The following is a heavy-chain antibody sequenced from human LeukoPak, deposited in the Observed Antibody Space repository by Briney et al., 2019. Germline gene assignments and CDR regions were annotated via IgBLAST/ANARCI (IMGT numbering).Heavy chain of an antibody. Sequence: SETLSLTCAVYGGSFSGYYWSWIRQPPGKELEWIGEINHSGSTNYNPSLKSRVTISVDTSKNQFSLKLSSVTAADTAVYYCARRPFGYSSSCPDDYWGQGTLVTVSS. D-gene: IGHD6-13*01. CDR2: INHSGST. CDR1: GGSFSGYY. CDR3: ARRPFGYSSSCPDDY. V-gene: IGHV4-34*01. J-gene: IGHJ4*02.